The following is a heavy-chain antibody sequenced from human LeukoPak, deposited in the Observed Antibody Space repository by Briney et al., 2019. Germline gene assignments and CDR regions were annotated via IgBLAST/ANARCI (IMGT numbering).Heavy chain of an antibody. CDR3: AGHHPRNTVDF. CDR1: VGSISSYY. V-gene: IGHV4-59*08. J-gene: IGHJ4*02. Sequence: KPSETLSLTCTVSVGSISSYYWSWIRQPPGKGLEWIGYIYYSGSTNYNPSLKSRVTISVDTSKNQFSLKLSSVTAADTAVYYCAGHHPRNTVDFWGQGTLVTVSS. CDR2: IYYSGST. D-gene: IGHD2/OR15-2a*01.